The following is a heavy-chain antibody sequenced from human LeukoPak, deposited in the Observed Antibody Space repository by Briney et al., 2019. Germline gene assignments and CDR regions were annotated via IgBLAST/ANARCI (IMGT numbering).Heavy chain of an antibody. CDR3: ARWAPHYYGSGSYLDY. CDR2: ISAYHGNT. CDR1: GYTFTSYG. Sequence: ASVKVSCKASGYTFTSYGISWVRQAPGQGLEWMGWISAYHGNTNYAQKLQGRVTMTTDTSTSTAYMELRSLRSDDTTVYYCARWAPHYYGSGSYLDYWGQGTLVTVSS. J-gene: IGHJ4*02. D-gene: IGHD3-10*01. V-gene: IGHV1-18*01.